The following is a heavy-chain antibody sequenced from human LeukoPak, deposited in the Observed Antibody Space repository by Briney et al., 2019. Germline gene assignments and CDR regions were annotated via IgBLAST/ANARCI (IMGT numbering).Heavy chain of an antibody. J-gene: IGHJ4*02. D-gene: IGHD3-10*01. CDR2: IYYSGST. CDR3: ARTRYYYNSRSYGAPYYFDY. CDR1: GGSISSGSYY. V-gene: IGHV4-39*01. Sequence: PSETLSLTCTVSGGSISSGSYYWVWIRQPPGKGLEWIGTIYYSGSTYYNPSLKSRVTISVDTSKNQFSLKLSSVTAADTAVYYCARTRYYYNSRSYGAPYYFDYWGQGTLVTVSS.